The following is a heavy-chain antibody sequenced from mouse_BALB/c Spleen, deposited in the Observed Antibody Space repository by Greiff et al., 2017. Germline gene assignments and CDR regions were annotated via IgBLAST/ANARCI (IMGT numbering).Heavy chain of an antibody. Sequence: EVQLQQSGPELVKPGASVKISCKASGYSFTGYFMNWVKQSHGKSLEWIGRINTYNGDTFYNQKFKGKATLTVDKSSSTAHMELLSLTSEDSAVYYCGREVYYYGSSYYFDYWGQGTTLTVSS. D-gene: IGHD1-1*01. CDR1: GYSFTGYF. CDR2: INTYNGDT. V-gene: IGHV1-37*01. J-gene: IGHJ2*01. CDR3: GREVYYYGSSYYFDY.